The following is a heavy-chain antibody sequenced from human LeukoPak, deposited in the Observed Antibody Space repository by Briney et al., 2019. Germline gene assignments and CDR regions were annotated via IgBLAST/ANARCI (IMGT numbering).Heavy chain of an antibody. CDR3: AREHSSGYYFDAFDI. CDR2: INPNSGGT. CDR1: GYTFTGYY. D-gene: IGHD3-22*01. J-gene: IGHJ3*02. V-gene: IGHV1-2*02. Sequence: ASVTVSCKASGYTFTGYYMHWVRQAPGQGLEGMGWINPNSGGTNYAQKFQGGGTITRDRYISTAYMELSTLRSDDTAVYYCAREHSSGYYFDAFDIWGQGTMVTVSS.